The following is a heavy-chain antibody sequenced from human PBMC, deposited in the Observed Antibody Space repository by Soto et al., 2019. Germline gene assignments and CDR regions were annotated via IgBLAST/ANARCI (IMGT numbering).Heavy chain of an antibody. D-gene: IGHD6-19*01. Sequence: SETLSLTCTVSGGSVSSGSYCWTWIRQPPGKGLDWIGCIYYSGSTSYNPSLKSRVTISVDTSKNQFSLKLTSVTAADAAVYYCARDMGQWVETFDYWGHGTLVTVSS. CDR3: ARDMGQWVETFDY. J-gene: IGHJ4*01. CDR1: GGSVSSGSYC. CDR2: IYYSGST. V-gene: IGHV4-61*01.